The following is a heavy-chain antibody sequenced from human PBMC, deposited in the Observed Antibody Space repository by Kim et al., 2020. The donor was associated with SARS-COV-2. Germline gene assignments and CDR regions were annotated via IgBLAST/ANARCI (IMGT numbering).Heavy chain of an antibody. V-gene: IGHV3-30*07. CDR3: ARDRDGYSYGSSGMDV. D-gene: IGHD5-18*01. J-gene: IGHJ6*02. Sequence: SVKGRFTISKDNSKTTGYLQMNSLRAEDTAVYYCARDRDGYSYGSSGMDVWGQGTTVTVSS.